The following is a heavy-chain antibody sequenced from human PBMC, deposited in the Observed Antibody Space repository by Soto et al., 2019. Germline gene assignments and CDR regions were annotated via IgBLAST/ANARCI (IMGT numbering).Heavy chain of an antibody. Sequence: SETLSLTCAVYGGFLSESYWTWIRQPPGKGLEWIGEINHVGGTNYNPSLKSRVTMSVDTSQNQFSLRLISVTAAGTAMYFCVRIRYQLPSSVLWLDPWGQGTPVTVSS. J-gene: IGHJ5*02. CDR2: INHVGGT. CDR3: VRIRYQLPSSVLWLDP. D-gene: IGHD3-16*01. CDR1: GGFLSESY. V-gene: IGHV4-34*01.